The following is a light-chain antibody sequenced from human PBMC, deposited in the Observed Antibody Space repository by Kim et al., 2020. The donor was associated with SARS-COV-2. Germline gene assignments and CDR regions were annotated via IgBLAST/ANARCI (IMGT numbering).Light chain of an antibody. V-gene: IGKV3-15*01. CDR3: QQYFYWPPLT. J-gene: IGKJ4*01. CDR1: QSVSSK. CDR2: DAS. Sequence: SPGERAALSCRASQSVSSKLAWYHHKPGQPPRLLICDASTRATGIPARCSGGGSGTEFTLTISSLQSEDFAVYYCQQYFYWPPLTFGGGTKVDIK.